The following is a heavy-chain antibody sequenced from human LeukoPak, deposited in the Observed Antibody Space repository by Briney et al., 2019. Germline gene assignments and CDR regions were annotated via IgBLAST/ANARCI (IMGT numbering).Heavy chain of an antibody. J-gene: IGHJ4*02. CDR2: ISSSGGST. CDR3: AKDLAVVSDHFDY. D-gene: IGHD4-23*01. V-gene: IGHV3-23*01. CDR1: GFTFSSYA. Sequence: GGSLRLSCAASGFTFSSYAMSWVRQAPGKGLEWVSAISSSGGSTYYADSVKGRFTISRNNSRNTLYLQMNSLRVEDTAIYYCAKDLAVVSDHFDYWGQGALVTVSS.